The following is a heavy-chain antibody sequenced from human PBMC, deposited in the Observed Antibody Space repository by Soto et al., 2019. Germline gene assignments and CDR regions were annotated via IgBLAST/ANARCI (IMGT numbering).Heavy chain of an antibody. CDR2: ISAYNGNT. D-gene: IGHD2-15*01. CDR3: ARDHVPLHCSGGSCYPLWDAFDI. CDR1: GYTFTSYG. V-gene: IGHV1-18*01. J-gene: IGHJ3*02. Sequence: ASVKVSCKASGYTFTSYGISWVRQAPGQGLEWMGWISAYNGNTNYAQKLQGRVTMTTDTSTSTAYMELRSLRSDDTAVYYCARDHVPLHCSGGSCYPLWDAFDIWGQGTMVTVSS.